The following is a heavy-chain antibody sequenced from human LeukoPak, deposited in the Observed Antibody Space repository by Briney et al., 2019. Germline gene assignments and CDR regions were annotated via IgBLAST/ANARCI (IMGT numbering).Heavy chain of an antibody. V-gene: IGHV4-39*01. D-gene: IGHD6-13*01. CDR2: IYFTGTT. Sequence: GSLRLSCAASGFTFSTYWMSWVRQPPGKGLEWIGSIYFTGTTSYNPSLKSRVTISVDTSKNQFSLHLTSVTAADTAMYYCARPHSSPPSWGQGTLITVSS. CDR3: ARPHSSPPS. CDR1: GFTFSTYW. J-gene: IGHJ4*02.